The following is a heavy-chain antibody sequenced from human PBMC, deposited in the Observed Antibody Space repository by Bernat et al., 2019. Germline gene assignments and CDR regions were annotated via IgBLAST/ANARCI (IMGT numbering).Heavy chain of an antibody. CDR1: GFTFGDYA. CDR2: IRSKAYGGTT. CDR3: TRYGDYGYDAFDI. D-gene: IGHD4-17*01. J-gene: IGHJ3*02. V-gene: IGHV3-49*04. Sequence: EVQLVESGGDLVQPGRSLRLSCTASGFTFGDYAMSWVRQAPGKGLEWVGFIRSKAYGGTTEYAASVKGRFTISRDDSKSIAYLQMNSLKTEDTAVYYCTRYGDYGYDAFDIWGQGTMVTVSS.